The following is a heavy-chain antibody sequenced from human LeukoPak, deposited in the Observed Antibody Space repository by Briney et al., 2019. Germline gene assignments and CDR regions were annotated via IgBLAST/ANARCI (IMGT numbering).Heavy chain of an antibody. D-gene: IGHD2-2*01. CDR2: FDPEDGET. J-gene: IGHJ4*02. Sequence: ASVKVSCKVSGYTLTELSMHWVRQAPGKGLEWMGGFDPEDGETIYAQKFQGRVTMTEDTSTDTAYMELSSLRSEDTAVYYCATNRPQVVPAAFDYWGQGTLVTVSS. CDR1: GYTLTELS. V-gene: IGHV1-24*01. CDR3: ATNRPQVVPAAFDY.